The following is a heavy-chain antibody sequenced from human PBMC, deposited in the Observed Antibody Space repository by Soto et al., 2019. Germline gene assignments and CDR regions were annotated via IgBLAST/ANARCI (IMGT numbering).Heavy chain of an antibody. J-gene: IGHJ6*02. CDR2: ISSSRSTI. D-gene: IGHD2-15*01. V-gene: IGHV3-48*02. CDR1: GFTIKSFS. CDR3: LRGLSDSLMDV. Sequence: EVQLVESGGDLVQPGGSLRLSCAGSGFTIKSFSMNWVRQAPGKGLEWVSYISSSRSTIYYADSVKGRFTISRDDDKNALYLQMNSLREDDSAEYYCLRGLSDSLMDVWGQGTTVTVSS.